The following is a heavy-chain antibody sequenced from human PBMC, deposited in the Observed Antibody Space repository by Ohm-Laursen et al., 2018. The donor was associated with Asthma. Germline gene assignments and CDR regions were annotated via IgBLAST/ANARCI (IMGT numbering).Heavy chain of an antibody. Sequence: SLRLSCTASGFTFSSYAMHWVRQAPGKGLDWVAVISYDGSNKYYADSVKGRFTISRDNSKNTLYLQMNSLRAEDTAVYYCARALRFLEWLFPLPFDYWGQGTLVTVSS. D-gene: IGHD3-3*01. V-gene: IGHV3-30-3*01. J-gene: IGHJ4*02. CDR1: GFTFSSYA. CDR2: ISYDGSNK. CDR3: ARALRFLEWLFPLPFDY.